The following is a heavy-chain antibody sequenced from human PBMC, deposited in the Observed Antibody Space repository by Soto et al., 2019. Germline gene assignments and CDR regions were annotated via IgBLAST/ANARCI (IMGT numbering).Heavy chain of an antibody. J-gene: IGHJ6*03. CDR1: GGSINNYY. CDR2: IRSKAYGGTT. CDR3: TRAEIDYYGSGSYSSAVYYYYMDV. Sequence: LSLTWTVSGGSINNYYWSWFRQAPGKGLEWVGFIRSKAYGGTTEYAASVKGRFTISRDDSKSIAYLQMNSLKTEDTAVYYCTRAEIDYYGSGSYSSAVYYYYMDVWGKGTTVTVSS. V-gene: IGHV3-49*03. D-gene: IGHD3-10*01.